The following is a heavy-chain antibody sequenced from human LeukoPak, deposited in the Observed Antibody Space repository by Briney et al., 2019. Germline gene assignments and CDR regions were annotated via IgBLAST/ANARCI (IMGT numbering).Heavy chain of an antibody. V-gene: IGHV4-39*07. CDR2: INHSGST. Sequence: PSETLSLTCTVSGGSVSSGSYYWSWIRQPPGKGLEWIGEINHSGSTNYNPSLKSRVTISVDTSKNQFSLKLSSVTAADTAVYYCARFSPPHYYDSRRFDYWGQGTLVTVSS. D-gene: IGHD3-22*01. CDR3: ARFSPPHYYDSRRFDY. J-gene: IGHJ4*02. CDR1: GGSVSSGSYY.